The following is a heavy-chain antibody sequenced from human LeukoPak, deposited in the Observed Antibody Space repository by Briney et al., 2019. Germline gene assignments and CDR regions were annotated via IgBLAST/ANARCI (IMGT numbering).Heavy chain of an antibody. D-gene: IGHD5-24*01. V-gene: IGHV3-9*01. CDR3: VKARDGYSSRLDY. CDR2: ISWNSGSI. J-gene: IGHJ4*02. Sequence: GRSLRLSCAASGFTFDDYAMHWVRQAPGKGLEWVSGISWNSGSIGYADSVKGRFTISRDNAKNSLYLQMNSLRAEDTALYYCVKARDGYSSRLDYWGQGTLVTVSS. CDR1: GFTFDDYA.